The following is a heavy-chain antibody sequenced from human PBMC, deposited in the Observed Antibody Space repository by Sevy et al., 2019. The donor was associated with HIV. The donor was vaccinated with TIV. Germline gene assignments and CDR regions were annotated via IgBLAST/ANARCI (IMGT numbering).Heavy chain of an antibody. Sequence: SETLSLTCTVSGGSISSSSYYWGWIRQPPGKGLEWIGSIYDSGSTYYNPSLKSRVTISVDTSKNQFSLKLSSVTAADTAVYYCARHFSVVVPPHGPRPYYMDVWGKGTTVTVSS. J-gene: IGHJ6*03. CDR1: GGSISSSSYY. D-gene: IGHD2-2*01. CDR3: ARHFSVVVPPHGPRPYYMDV. CDR2: IYDSGST. V-gene: IGHV4-39*01.